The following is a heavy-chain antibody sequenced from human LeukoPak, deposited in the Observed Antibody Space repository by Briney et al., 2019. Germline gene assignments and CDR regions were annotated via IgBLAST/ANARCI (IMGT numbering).Heavy chain of an antibody. Sequence: PGGSLRLSCAASGFTFSSYAMHWVRQAPGKGLEWVAVISYDGSNKYYADSVKGRFTISRDNSKNTLYLQMNSLRAEDTAVYYCARDAPVKWELPSYYFDYWGQGTLVTVSS. CDR2: ISYDGSNK. J-gene: IGHJ4*02. D-gene: IGHD1-26*01. CDR1: GFTFSSYA. CDR3: ARDAPVKWELPSYYFDY. V-gene: IGHV3-30-3*01.